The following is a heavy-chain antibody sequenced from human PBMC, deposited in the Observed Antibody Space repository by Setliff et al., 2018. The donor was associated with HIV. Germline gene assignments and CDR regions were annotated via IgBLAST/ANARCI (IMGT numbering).Heavy chain of an antibody. D-gene: IGHD1-26*01. V-gene: IGHV4-4*02. Sequence: SETLSLTCAVSGGSISSGNWWSWVRQPPGKGLEWIGETYHSGSTNYNPSLKSRVTISVDKSKNQFSLKLSTVTAADTAVYYCGLAGGELLGYYYYGMDVWGQGTTVTVSS. CDR3: GLAGGELLGYYYYGMDV. CDR1: GGSISSGNW. J-gene: IGHJ6*02. CDR2: TYHSGST.